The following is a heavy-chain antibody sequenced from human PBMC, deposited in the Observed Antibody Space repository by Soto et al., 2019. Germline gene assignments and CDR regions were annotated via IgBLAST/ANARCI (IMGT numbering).Heavy chain of an antibody. CDR2: IYHSGST. D-gene: IGHD3-22*01. CDR1: GGSISSSNW. J-gene: IGHJ6*02. V-gene: IGHV4-4*02. CDR3: ARLSRYYYDSSGYYYGGMDV. Sequence: PSETLSLTCAVSGGSISSSNWWSWVRQPPGKGLEWIGEIYHSGSTNYNPSLKSRVTISVDKSKNQFSRKLSSVTAADTAVYYCARLSRYYYDSSGYYYGGMDVWGQGTTVTVSS.